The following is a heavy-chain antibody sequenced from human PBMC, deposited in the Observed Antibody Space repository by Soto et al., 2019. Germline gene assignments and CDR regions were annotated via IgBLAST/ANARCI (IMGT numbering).Heavy chain of an antibody. D-gene: IGHD3-3*01. CDR2: IYYSGST. J-gene: IGHJ4*02. Sequence: QVQLQESGPGLVKPSQTLSLTCTVSGGSIRSVGYYWSWIRQHPAKGLEWIGNIYYSGSTNYNPSHESRVIIALDTSKNQVSLNLSSVTAADTAVYYCARPLDFWSDYGPFEYWGQGNVVTVSS. CDR3: ARPLDFWSDYGPFEY. V-gene: IGHV4-31*03. CDR1: GGSIRSVGYY.